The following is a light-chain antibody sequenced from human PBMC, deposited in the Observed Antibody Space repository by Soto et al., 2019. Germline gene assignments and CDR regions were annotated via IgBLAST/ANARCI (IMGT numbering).Light chain of an antibody. Sequence: IPMTQSPSSLSASVGDRVIITCRSDHSINNYLNWYQQRPGKVPKLLIYAESTLQSGVPSRFSGSGSGRVFTLTINSLQPEDFATYYCQQSYSTLGTFGRGTRVEI. J-gene: IGKJ2*01. CDR3: QQSYSTLGT. CDR1: HSINNY. CDR2: AES. V-gene: IGKV1-39*01.